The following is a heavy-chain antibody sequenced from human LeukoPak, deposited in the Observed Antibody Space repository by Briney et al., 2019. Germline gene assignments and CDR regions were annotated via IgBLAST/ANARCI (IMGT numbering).Heavy chain of an antibody. V-gene: IGHV1-8*01. J-gene: IGHJ3*02. D-gene: IGHD2-15*01. CDR1: GYTFTSYD. CDR3: ASTYLPYCSGGSCYWTHAFDI. CDR2: MNPNSGNT. Sequence: ASVKVSCKASGYTFTSYDINWVRQATGQGLEWMGWMNPNSGNTGYAQKFQGRVTMTRNTSISTAYMELSSLRSDDTAVYYCASTYLPYCSGGSCYWTHAFDIWGQGTMVTVSS.